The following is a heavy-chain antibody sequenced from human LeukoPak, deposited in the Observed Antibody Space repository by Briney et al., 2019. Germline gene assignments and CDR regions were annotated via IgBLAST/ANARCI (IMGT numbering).Heavy chain of an antibody. J-gene: IGHJ4*02. V-gene: IGHV1-2*02. Sequence: ASVKVSCKASGYTFTGYYMHWVRQAPGQGLEWMGWINPNSGGTNYAQKFQGRVTMTRDTSISTAYVELSRLRSDDTAVYYCARETPMTTVSQFDYWGQGTLVTVSS. CDR1: GYTFTGYY. CDR2: INPNSGGT. CDR3: ARETPMTTVSQFDY. D-gene: IGHD4-17*01.